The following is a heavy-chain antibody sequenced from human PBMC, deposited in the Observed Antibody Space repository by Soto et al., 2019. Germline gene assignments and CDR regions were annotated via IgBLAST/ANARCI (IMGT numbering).Heavy chain of an antibody. J-gene: IGHJ4*02. CDR3: TRASSLDFDF. Sequence: PGGSLRLSCTTSGFTFGDYALSWVRQAPGKWLEWVGFIRRNAYGGTTDYAASVKGRFTISRDDSKSIAYLQMNSLRTEDTALYYCTRASSLDFDFWGQGTLVTVSS. V-gene: IGHV3-49*04. CDR2: IRRNAYGGTT. CDR1: GFTFGDYA. D-gene: IGHD3-16*01.